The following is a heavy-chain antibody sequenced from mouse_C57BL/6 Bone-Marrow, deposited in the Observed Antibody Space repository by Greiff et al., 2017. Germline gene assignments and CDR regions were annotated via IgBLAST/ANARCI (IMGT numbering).Heavy chain of an antibody. CDR3: AREGGNYDWYFDV. CDR1: GYTFTSYG. CDR2: IYPRSGNT. D-gene: IGHD2-1*01. Sequence: VQLQQSGAELARPGASVKLSCTASGYTFTSYGIRWVKQRTGQGLEWIGAIYPRSGNTYYTEKFKGKATLTADNSSSTAYMELRRLTCEESAVYFCAREGGNYDWYFDVWGKGTTVTVSA. J-gene: IGHJ1*03. V-gene: IGHV1-81*01.